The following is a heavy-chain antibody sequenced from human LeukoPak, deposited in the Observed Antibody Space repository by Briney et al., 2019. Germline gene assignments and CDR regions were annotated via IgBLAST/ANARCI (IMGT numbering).Heavy chain of an antibody. CDR1: GGSISSYY. J-gene: IGHJ5*02. CDR2: IYTSGST. V-gene: IGHV4-4*07. Sequence: PSETLSLTCTVSGGSISSYYWSWIRQPAGKGLEWIGRIYTSGSTNYNPFLKSRVTMSVDTSKNQFSLKLSSVTAADTAVYYCARSGIAAAVPKNWFDPWGQGTLVTVSS. D-gene: IGHD6-13*01. CDR3: ARSGIAAAVPKNWFDP.